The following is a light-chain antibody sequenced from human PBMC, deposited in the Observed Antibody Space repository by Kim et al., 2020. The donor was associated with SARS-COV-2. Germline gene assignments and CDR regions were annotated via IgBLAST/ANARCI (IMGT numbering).Light chain of an antibody. J-gene: IGKJ5*01. V-gene: IGKV3-20*01. Sequence: EIVLTQSPGTLSLSPGERATLSCRASQSVSSSYLAWYQQKPGQAPRLLIYGASSRATGIPDRFSGSGSGTDFTLTISRLEPEDFAVYYCQQCSGSPITFGEGTRLGIK. CDR2: GAS. CDR1: QSVSSSY. CDR3: QQCSGSPIT.